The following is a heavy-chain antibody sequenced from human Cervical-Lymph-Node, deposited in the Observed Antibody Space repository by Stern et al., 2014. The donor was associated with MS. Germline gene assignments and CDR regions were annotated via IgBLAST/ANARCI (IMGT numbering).Heavy chain of an antibody. Sequence: EVQLLESGGGLVQPGRSLRLSCAASGFTFDDYAMHWVRQAPGKGLEWVSGISWNSGSIGYADSVKGRFTISRDNAKNSLYLQMNSLRAEDTALYYCAKDQYYYDSSGYYDYWGQGTLVTVSS. J-gene: IGHJ4*02. V-gene: IGHV3-9*01. CDR3: AKDQYYYDSSGYYDY. CDR1: GFTFDDYA. CDR2: ISWNSGSI. D-gene: IGHD3-22*01.